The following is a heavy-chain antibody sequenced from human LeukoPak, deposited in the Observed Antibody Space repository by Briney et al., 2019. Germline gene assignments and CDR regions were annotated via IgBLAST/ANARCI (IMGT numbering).Heavy chain of an antibody. V-gene: IGHV3-33*01. J-gene: IGHJ4*02. Sequence: GGSLKLSCAASGFTLSNLCMHWVRQAPGKGLEWVGVIWYDGSNKYYADSVKGRFTISRDNSKNTLYLQMNSLRAEDTAVYYCARDRRYGSYIPDYWGQGTLVTVSS. D-gene: IGHD1-26*01. CDR1: GFTLSNLC. CDR3: ARDRRYGSYIPDY. CDR2: IWYDGSNK.